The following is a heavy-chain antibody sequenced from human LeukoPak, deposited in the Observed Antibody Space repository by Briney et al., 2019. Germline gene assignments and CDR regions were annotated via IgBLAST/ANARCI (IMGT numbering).Heavy chain of an antibody. CDR1: GGSISSSSYY. CDR2: IYYSGST. CDR3: ARLDIVATIFDY. J-gene: IGHJ4*02. Sequence: SETLSLTCTVSGGSISSSSYYWGWLRQPPGKGLEWLGSIYYSGSTYYNPSLKSRVTISVDTSKNQFSLKLSSVTAADTAVYYCARLDIVATIFDYWGQGTLVTVSS. D-gene: IGHD5-12*01. V-gene: IGHV4-39*01.